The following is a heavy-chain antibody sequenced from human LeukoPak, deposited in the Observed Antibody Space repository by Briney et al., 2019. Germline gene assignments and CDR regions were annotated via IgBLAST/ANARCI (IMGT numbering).Heavy chain of an antibody. J-gene: IGHJ4*02. CDR2: IYTSGST. Sequence: SETLSLTCTVSGGPISSYYWSWIRQPAGKGLEWIGRIYTSGSTNYNPSLKSRVTMSVDTSKNQFSLKLSSVTAADTAVYYCARDLSEGSSGWYPIFDYWGQGTLVTVSS. V-gene: IGHV4-4*07. CDR3: ARDLSEGSSGWYPIFDY. D-gene: IGHD6-19*01. CDR1: GGPISSYY.